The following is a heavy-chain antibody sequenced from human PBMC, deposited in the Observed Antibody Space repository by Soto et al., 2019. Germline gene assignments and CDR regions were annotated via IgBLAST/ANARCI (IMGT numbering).Heavy chain of an antibody. V-gene: IGHV3-23*01. D-gene: IGHD1-1*01. J-gene: IGHJ6*03. Sequence: EVQLLESGGGLVEPGGSLRLSCAASGFIFSNNVMSWVRQAPGKGLEWVSVIRPSGDSTYYADSVKGRFTVSRDNSKNTLYLQMNSLRAEDMAEYYCARGPLDYFYYMDVWGTGTTVTVSS. CDR3: ARGPLDYFYYMDV. CDR1: GFIFSNNV. CDR2: IRPSGDST.